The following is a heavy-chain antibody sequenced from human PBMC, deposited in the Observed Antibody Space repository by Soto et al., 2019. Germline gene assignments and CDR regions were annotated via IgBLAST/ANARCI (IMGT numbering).Heavy chain of an antibody. CDR2: ISGSGGST. CDR1: GFTFSSYA. D-gene: IGHD5-12*01. CDR3: AKDQGHYSGYDVRTFDY. V-gene: IGHV3-23*01. J-gene: IGHJ4*02. Sequence: GVSLRLSCAASGFTFSSYAMSWVRQAPGKGLEWVSAISGSGGSTYYADSVKGRFTISRDNSKNTLYLQMNSLRAEDTAVYYCAKDQGHYSGYDVRTFDYWGQGTLVTVSS.